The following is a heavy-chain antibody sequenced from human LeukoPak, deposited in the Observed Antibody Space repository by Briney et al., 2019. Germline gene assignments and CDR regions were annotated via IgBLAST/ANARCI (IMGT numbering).Heavy chain of an antibody. Sequence: GGSLRLSGAASGFTFSSYAMSWVRQAPGKGLEWVSAISGSGGSTYYADSGKGRFTISRDNSKNTLYLQMNSLRAEDTAVYYCAIPWYYYGSGSYWGQGTLVTVSS. CDR1: GFTFSSYA. V-gene: IGHV3-23*01. CDR3: AIPWYYYGSGSY. D-gene: IGHD3-10*01. J-gene: IGHJ4*02. CDR2: ISGSGGST.